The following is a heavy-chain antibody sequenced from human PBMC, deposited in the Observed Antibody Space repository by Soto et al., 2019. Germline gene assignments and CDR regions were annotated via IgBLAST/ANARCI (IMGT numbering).Heavy chain of an antibody. V-gene: IGHV3-23*01. CDR3: AKVPRYCSGGSCYGGYFDY. CDR1: GFTFSSYA. CDR2: ISGSGGNT. Sequence: GGSLRLSCAASGFTFSSYAMSWVRQAPGKGLEWVSAISGSGGNTYYADSVKGRFTISRDNSRNTLYLQMNSLRADDTAVYYCAKVPRYCSGGSCYGGYFDYWGQETLVTVSS. D-gene: IGHD2-15*01. J-gene: IGHJ4*02.